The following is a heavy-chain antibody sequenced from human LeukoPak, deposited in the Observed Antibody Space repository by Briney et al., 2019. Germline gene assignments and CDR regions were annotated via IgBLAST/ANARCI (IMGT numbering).Heavy chain of an antibody. J-gene: IGHJ3*02. CDR2: LSSSSSYL. D-gene: IGHD4-17*01. Sequence: GRPLRLCCAASGFTFSSYSMNMVHQAPGKRLELVSSLSSSSSYLYYADSVKVRLTISTANAKNLLNLQMISLTDEAKSLYYSARDDDYGGYLHAFDIWSQGTMVTVSS. CDR1: GFTFSSYS. V-gene: IGHV3-21*01. CDR3: ARDDDYGGYLHAFDI.